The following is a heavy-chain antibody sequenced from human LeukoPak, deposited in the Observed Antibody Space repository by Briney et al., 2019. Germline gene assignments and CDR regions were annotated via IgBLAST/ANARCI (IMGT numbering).Heavy chain of an antibody. Sequence: GGSLRLSCATSGFTFTSYWMHWVRQAPGKGLVWVSRINPDGSGPIYADFVKGRFTISRDNAKNTLYLQMNSLRDEDTAVYYCARPTTTLEYWGQGTLVTVSS. CDR3: ARPTTTLEY. J-gene: IGHJ4*02. CDR2: INPDGSGP. CDR1: GFTFTSYW. V-gene: IGHV3-74*01. D-gene: IGHD1-7*01.